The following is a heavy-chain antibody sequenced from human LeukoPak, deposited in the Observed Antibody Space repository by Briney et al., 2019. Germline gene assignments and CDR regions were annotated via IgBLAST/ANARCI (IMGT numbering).Heavy chain of an antibody. CDR2: ISGSGTYT. V-gene: IGHV3-11*06. Sequence: GGSLRLSCAASGFTFSDYYMTWIRQAPGKGLEWLSYISGSGTYTNYADSVKGRFTISRDNAKNTLYLQMNSLRAEDTAVYYCARGYSGYFYYWGQGTLVTVSS. D-gene: IGHD5-12*01. J-gene: IGHJ4*02. CDR3: ARGYSGYFYY. CDR1: GFTFSDYY.